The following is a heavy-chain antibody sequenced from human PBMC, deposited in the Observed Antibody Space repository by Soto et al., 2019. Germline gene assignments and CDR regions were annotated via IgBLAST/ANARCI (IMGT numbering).Heavy chain of an antibody. D-gene: IGHD3-3*01. CDR2: IKQDGSEK. V-gene: IGHV3-7*01. CDR1: GFTFSSYW. Sequence: GGSLRLSCAASGFTFSSYWMSWVRQAPGKGLEWVANIKQDGSEKYYVDSVKGRFTISRDNAKNSLYLQMNSLRAEDTAVYYCARDTTYYDFWSAYYILRARSDYGMDVWGQGTKVTVSS. J-gene: IGHJ6*02. CDR3: ARDTTYYDFWSAYYILRARSDYGMDV.